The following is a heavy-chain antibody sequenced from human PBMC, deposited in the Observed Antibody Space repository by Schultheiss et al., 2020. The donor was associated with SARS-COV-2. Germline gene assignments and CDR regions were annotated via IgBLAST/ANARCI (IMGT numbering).Heavy chain of an antibody. J-gene: IGHJ4*02. CDR1: GGSISSYY. D-gene: IGHD3-22*01. CDR2: IYYSGST. CDR3: ARESDYYDSSGPTLPDY. V-gene: IGHV4-59*12. Sequence: SETLSLTCTVSGGSISSYYWSWIRQPPGKGLEWIGYIYYSGSTNYNPSLKSRVTMSVDTSKNQFSLKLSSVTAADTAVYYCARESDYYDSSGPTLPDYWGQGTLVTVSS.